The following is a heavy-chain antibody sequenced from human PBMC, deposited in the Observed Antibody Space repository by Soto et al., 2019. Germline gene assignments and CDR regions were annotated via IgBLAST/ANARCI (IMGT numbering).Heavy chain of an antibody. Sequence: SETLSLTGAVYGGCFSGYYWSWIRQPPGKGLEWIGEINHSGSTNYNPSLKSRVTISVDTSKNQCSLKLSSVTAADTAVYYCARGYSSSPDYWGQGTLVTVSS. D-gene: IGHD6-6*01. CDR2: INHSGST. CDR1: GGCFSGYY. V-gene: IGHV4-34*01. CDR3: ARGYSSSPDY. J-gene: IGHJ4*02.